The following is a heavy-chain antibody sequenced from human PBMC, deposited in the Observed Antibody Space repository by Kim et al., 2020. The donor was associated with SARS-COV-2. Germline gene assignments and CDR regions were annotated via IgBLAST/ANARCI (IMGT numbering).Heavy chain of an antibody. CDR2: IKNDGSEK. CDR3: TSQGWFCFDS. V-gene: IGHV3-7*03. J-gene: IGHJ5*02. D-gene: IGHD6-19*01. CDR1: GFTFSNYW. Sequence: GGSLRLSCAASGFTFSNYWMTWVRQAPGRGLEWVANIKNDGSEKYYADSVKGRFTISRDNAENSLHLRMDSLRVEDTAVYYCTSQGWFCFDSWGQGTLVTVAS.